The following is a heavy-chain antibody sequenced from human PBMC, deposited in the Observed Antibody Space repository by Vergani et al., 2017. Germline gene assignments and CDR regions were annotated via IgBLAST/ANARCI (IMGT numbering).Heavy chain of an antibody. CDR1: GGSISSYY. V-gene: IGHV4-4*07. CDR2: IHTSGST. Sequence: VQLQESGPGLVKPSETLSLICTVSGGSISSYYWSWIRQPAGKGLEWIGRIHTSGSTNYNPSLKSRVTMSVDTSNNQFSLKLSSVTAADTAVYYCARDSGYSYGFSYAFDIWGQGTMVTVSS. J-gene: IGHJ3*02. CDR3: ARDSGYSYGFSYAFDI. D-gene: IGHD5-18*01.